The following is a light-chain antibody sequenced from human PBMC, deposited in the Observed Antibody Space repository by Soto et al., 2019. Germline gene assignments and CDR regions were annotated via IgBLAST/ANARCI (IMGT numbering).Light chain of an antibody. CDR2: GAS. CDR3: QQYNNWPWT. Sequence: EIVMTQSPVTLSASPGESATLSCRASQSVSSNLAWYQQKPGQAPRLLIYGASTRATGIPARFSGSGSGTEFTLTISSLLSEDFAVYYCQQYNNWPWTFGQGTKVDIK. CDR1: QSVSSN. J-gene: IGKJ1*01. V-gene: IGKV3-15*01.